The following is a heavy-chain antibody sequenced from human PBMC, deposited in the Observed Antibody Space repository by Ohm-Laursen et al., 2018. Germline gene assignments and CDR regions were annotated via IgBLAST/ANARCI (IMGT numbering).Heavy chain of an antibody. J-gene: IGHJ3*02. D-gene: IGHD4-17*01. V-gene: IGHV3-23*01. CDR2: ISRSGDST. CDR3: AKPLGDYGEHPDAFDI. CDR1: GFTFSSYW. Sequence: GSLRLSCSASGFTFSSYWMNWVRQAPGKGLEWVSAISRSGDSTYYADSVKGRFTISRDNSKNTLYLQMNSLRAEDTAVYYCAKPLGDYGEHPDAFDIWGQGTMVTVSS.